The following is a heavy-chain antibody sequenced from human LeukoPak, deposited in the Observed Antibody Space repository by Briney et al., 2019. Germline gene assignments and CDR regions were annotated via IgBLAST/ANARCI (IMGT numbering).Heavy chain of an antibody. CDR1: GFTFSSYG. CDR3: AKDRRAGSYDY. J-gene: IGHJ4*02. Sequence: GGSLRLSCAASGFTFSSYGMHWVRQAPGKGLEWVAFIRYDGINKYYADSVKGRFTISRDNSKNTLYLQMNSLRAEDTAVYYCAKDRRAGSYDYWGQGTLVTVSS. V-gene: IGHV3-30*02. D-gene: IGHD3-10*01. CDR2: IRYDGINK.